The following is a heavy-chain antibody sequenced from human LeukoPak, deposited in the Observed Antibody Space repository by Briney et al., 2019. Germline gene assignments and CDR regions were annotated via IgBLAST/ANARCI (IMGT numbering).Heavy chain of an antibody. CDR1: GYTFTSYG. Sequence: ASVKVSCKASGYTFTSYGISWVRQAPGQGLEWMGWISAYNGNTNYAQKLQGRVTMTTDTSTSTAYMELGSLRSDDTAVYYCARDGLRDIAAAGTEWFDPWGQGTLVTVSS. J-gene: IGHJ5*02. D-gene: IGHD6-13*01. V-gene: IGHV1-18*01. CDR2: ISAYNGNT. CDR3: ARDGLRDIAAAGTEWFDP.